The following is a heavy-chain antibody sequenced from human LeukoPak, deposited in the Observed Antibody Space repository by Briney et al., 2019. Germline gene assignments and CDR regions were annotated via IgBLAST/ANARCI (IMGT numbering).Heavy chain of an antibody. V-gene: IGHV1-18*01. CDR3: ARDGPRGYFQH. Sequence: GASVKVSCNTSGYTFTSYGISWARQAPGQGLEYMGWTNTYNGHTNYAQKLQGRVTVTTDTSTSTAYLELRSLRSDDTAVYYCARDGPRGYFQHWGQGTLITVSS. J-gene: IGHJ1*01. CDR2: TNTYNGHT. CDR1: GYTFTSYG. D-gene: IGHD1-14*01.